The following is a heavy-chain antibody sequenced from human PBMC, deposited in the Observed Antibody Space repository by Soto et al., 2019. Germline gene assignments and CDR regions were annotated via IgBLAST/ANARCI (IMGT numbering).Heavy chain of an antibody. V-gene: IGHV5-51*01. CDR1: GYSFTSYW. CDR2: IYPSDSYT. J-gene: IGHJ6*02. Sequence: GESLKISCKGSGYSFTSYWIGWVRQMPGKGLEWMGIIYPSDSYTNYSPSFQGHVTISADKSISTAYLQWSSLKASDTAMYYCARRSSSSYYYGMDVWGQGTTVTVSS. CDR3: ARRSSSSYYYGMDV. D-gene: IGHD6-6*01.